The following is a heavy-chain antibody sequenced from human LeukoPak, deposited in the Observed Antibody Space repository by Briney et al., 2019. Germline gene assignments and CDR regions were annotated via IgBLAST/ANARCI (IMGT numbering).Heavy chain of an antibody. CDR1: GFAFSSYA. J-gene: IGHJ4*02. V-gene: IGHV3-47*01. D-gene: IGHD2-2*01. CDR2: IGTGGDT. Sequence: PGGSLRLSCAASGFAFSSYALHWVRRAPGKGLEWVSAIGTGGDTYYADSVMGRFTISRDNAKKSLYLHMNSLIAEDMAVYYCARALVAAVIDYWGQGTLVTVSS. CDR3: ARALVAAVIDY.